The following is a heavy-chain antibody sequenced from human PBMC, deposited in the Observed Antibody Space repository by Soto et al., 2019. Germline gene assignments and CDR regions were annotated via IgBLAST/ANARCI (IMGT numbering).Heavy chain of an antibody. V-gene: IGHV3-30*18. CDR2: ISYDGSNK. CDR1: GFTFRIYG. J-gene: IGHJ6*02. CDR3: AKAMGGYYYDSSGYSSYYGMDV. Sequence: GVSQRLSCAASGFTFRIYGMAWSFQAPDKGLEWVAVISYDGSNKYYADSVKGRFTISRDNSKNTLYLQMNSLRAEDTAVYYCAKAMGGYYYDSSGYSSYYGMDVWGQGTTVTVSS. D-gene: IGHD3-22*01.